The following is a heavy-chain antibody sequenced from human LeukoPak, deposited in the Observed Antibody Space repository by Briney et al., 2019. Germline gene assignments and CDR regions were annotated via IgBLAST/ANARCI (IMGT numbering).Heavy chain of an antibody. J-gene: IGHJ4*02. Sequence: SGGSLRLSCAASGFTFDDYGMSWVRQAPGKGLEWVSGINWNGGSTGYADSVKGRFTISRDNAKKSLYLQMNSLRAEDTAVYYCATSKYSGSYWGQGTLVTVSS. V-gene: IGHV3-20*04. D-gene: IGHD1-26*01. CDR3: ATSKYSGSY. CDR2: INWNGGST. CDR1: GFTFDDYG.